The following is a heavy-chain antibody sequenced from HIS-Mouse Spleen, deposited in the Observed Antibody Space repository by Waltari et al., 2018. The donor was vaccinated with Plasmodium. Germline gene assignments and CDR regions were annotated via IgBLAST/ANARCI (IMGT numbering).Heavy chain of an antibody. D-gene: IGHD6-13*01. J-gene: IGHJ1*01. CDR3: ARVLGYKAAAGTFVEYFQH. CDR1: GYTFTGHS. CDR2: INPNSGGT. Sequence: QVQLVQSGAEVTKPGASVTVYCQASGYTFTGHSKHWVRRATGIGLEWMGWINPNSGGTNYAQKFQGRVTMTRETSISTAYMELSRLRSDDTAVYYCARVLGYKAAAGTFVEYFQHWGQGTLVTVSS. V-gene: IGHV1-2*02.